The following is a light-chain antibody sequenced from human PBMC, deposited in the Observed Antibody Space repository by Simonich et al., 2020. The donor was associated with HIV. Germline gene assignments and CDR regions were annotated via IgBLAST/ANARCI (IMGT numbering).Light chain of an antibody. CDR1: QSISNY. CDR2: AAS. Sequence: DIQMTQSPSTLSASVEDRVTITCRTSQSISNYFNWYQQKPGKAPKLLFYAASNLQSGVPSRFSGSGSGTDFTLTISSLQPEDFATYYCQQSYSSLSYTFGLGTKLEIK. V-gene: IGKV1-39*01. J-gene: IGKJ2*01. CDR3: QQSYSSLSYT.